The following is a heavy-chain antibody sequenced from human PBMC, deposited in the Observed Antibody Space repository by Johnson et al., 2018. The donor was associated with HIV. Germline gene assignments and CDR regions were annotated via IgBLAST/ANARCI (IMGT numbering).Heavy chain of an antibody. J-gene: IGHJ3*02. V-gene: IGHV3-25*05. CDR2: VNPNGGST. CDR1: QFTFSSYY. CDR3: AKEGEAFDI. Sequence: VQLVESGGGLAKPAWSPRLSCAASQFTFSSYYMNCVRQAPGNGLELVGQVNPNGGSTYLIDSGKDRFNISRDNAKNTLHLQMNSLKTEDTAVYYCAKEGEAFDIWGQGTMVTVSS. D-gene: IGHD3-16*01.